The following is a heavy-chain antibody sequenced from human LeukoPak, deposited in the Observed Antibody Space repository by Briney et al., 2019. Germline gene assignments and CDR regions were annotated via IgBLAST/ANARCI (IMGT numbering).Heavy chain of an antibody. V-gene: IGHV4-61*02. CDR1: GGSISSGSYY. D-gene: IGHD3-3*01. Sequence: SQTLSLTCTVSGGSISSGSYYWSWLRQPAGKGLEWIGRIYTSGSTNYNPSLKSRVTISVDTSKNQFSLKLSSVTAADTAVYYCARAYYFVYYYYMDVWGKGTTVTVSS. CDR2: IYTSGST. CDR3: ARAYYFVYYYYMDV. J-gene: IGHJ6*03.